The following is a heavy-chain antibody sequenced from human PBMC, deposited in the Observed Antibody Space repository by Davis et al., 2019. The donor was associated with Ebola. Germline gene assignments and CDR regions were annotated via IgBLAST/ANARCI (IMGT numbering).Heavy chain of an antibody. D-gene: IGHD2-15*01. J-gene: IGHJ4*02. Sequence: AASVKVSCKASGYTFIRYGINWVRQAPGQGLEWMGWISAYNGNTNYAQKLQGRVTMTTDTSTSTAYMELRSLRSDDTAVYYCARGDCSGGSCYSWDYWGQGTLVTVSS. CDR3: ARGDCSGGSCYSWDY. V-gene: IGHV1-18*01. CDR1: GYTFIRYG. CDR2: ISAYNGNT.